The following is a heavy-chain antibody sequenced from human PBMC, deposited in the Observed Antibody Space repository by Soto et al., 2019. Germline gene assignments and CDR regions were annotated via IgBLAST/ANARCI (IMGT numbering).Heavy chain of an antibody. CDR2: IGVYANT. CDR1: GFTFSSYD. J-gene: IGHJ4*02. V-gene: IGHV3-23*01. Sequence: EVELLESGGDLVQPGGSLRLSCAASGFTFSSYDMNWARQAPGKGLEWVSAIGVYANTYYADSVKGRFTISRDDSRNTVHLQLNSLRVDDTAVYYCAKESTVGSPGDYFDSWAQGTLVTVSS. CDR3: AKESTVGSPGDYFDS. D-gene: IGHD1-26*01.